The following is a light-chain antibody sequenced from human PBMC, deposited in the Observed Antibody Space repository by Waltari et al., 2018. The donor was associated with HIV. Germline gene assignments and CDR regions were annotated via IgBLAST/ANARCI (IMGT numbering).Light chain of an antibody. Sequence: QSALAQPASVSGSLGQSIAIPCTGSTSSIAGYHYFPWYQQHAGDSPKLLIYDVSQRPSGVSDRFSGSRSGNTASLTISRLQTDDEADYFCSSYTTTGTYVVFGGGTKVSVL. CDR1: TSSIAGYHY. CDR2: DVS. J-gene: IGLJ2*01. CDR3: SSYTTTGTYVV. V-gene: IGLV2-14*03.